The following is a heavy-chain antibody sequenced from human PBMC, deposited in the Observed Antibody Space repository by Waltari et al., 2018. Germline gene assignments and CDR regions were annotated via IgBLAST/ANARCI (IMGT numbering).Heavy chain of an antibody. CDR1: GFTFSKYW. D-gene: IGHD6-19*01. CDR2: INQDGRET. CDR3: TKNSGWDSDS. Sequence: EVQVVESGGDLVQPGGSLRLSCAASGFTFSKYWMTWVRRTPGKGLEGVANINQDGRETNYEGSVKGRFTLSRDNANNSLYLQMNNLRAEDTAIYYCTKNSGWDSDSWGQGTLVTVSS. J-gene: IGHJ5*01. V-gene: IGHV3-7*01.